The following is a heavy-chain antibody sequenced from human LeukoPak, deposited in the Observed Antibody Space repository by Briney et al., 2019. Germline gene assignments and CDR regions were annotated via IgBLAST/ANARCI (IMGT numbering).Heavy chain of an antibody. CDR2: ISSSSSYI. V-gene: IGHV3-21*01. J-gene: IGHJ4*02. D-gene: IGHD4-17*01. CDR3: ARERSDYGDYFDY. CDR1: GFTFNSYG. Sequence: GGSLRLSCAASGFTFNSYGMNWVRQAPGKGLEWVSSISSSSSYIYYADSVKGRFTISRDNAKNSLYLQMNSLRAEDTAVYYCARERSDYGDYFDYWGQGTLVTVSS.